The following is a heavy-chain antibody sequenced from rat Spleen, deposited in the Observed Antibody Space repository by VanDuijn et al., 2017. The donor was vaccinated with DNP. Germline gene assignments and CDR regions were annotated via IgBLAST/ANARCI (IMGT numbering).Heavy chain of an antibody. J-gene: IGHJ2*01. CDR2: ISYSGST. Sequence: EVQLQESGSGLVKPSQSLSLTCSVIGYSITSNYWGLIRKFPGNKMEYIGHISYSGSTNYNPSLKSRISITRDTSKNHFFLHLNSVTTEDTATYYCARWTRYFDYWGQGVMVTVSS. CDR3: ARWTRYFDY. D-gene: IGHD1-7*01. CDR1: GYSITSNY. V-gene: IGHV3-1*01.